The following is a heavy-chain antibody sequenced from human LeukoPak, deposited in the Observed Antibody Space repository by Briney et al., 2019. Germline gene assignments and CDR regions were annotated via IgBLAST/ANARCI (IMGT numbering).Heavy chain of an antibody. D-gene: IGHD3-22*01. Sequence: PGGSLRLSCAASGFTFSRYWMHWVRQAPRKGLVWVSRIKSDGNTNYADSVKGRFTISRDNAKNTVSLQMNSLRAEDTGVYFCARAPSEIGGYYPEYFRHWGQGTLVTVSS. CDR2: IKSDGNT. V-gene: IGHV3-74*01. CDR1: GFTFSRYW. CDR3: ARAPSEIGGYYPEYFRH. J-gene: IGHJ1*01.